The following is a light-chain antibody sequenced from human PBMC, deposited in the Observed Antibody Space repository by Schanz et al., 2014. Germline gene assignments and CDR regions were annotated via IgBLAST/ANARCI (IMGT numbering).Light chain of an antibody. CDR2: DVS. CDR1: SSDVGAYNY. J-gene: IGLJ3*02. Sequence: QSVLTQPASVSGSPGQSITISCTGTSSDVGAYNYVSWYQQHPGKAPKLMIYDVSNRPSGVSNRFSGSKSGNTASLTISGLQAEDEADYYCGSYTDSTTWVFGGGTKLTVL. V-gene: IGLV2-14*03. CDR3: GSYTDSTTWV.